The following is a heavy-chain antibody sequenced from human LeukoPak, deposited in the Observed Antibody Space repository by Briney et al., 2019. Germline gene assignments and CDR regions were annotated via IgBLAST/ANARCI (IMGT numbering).Heavy chain of an antibody. CDR3: ARALGERYCSSTSCYIDY. Sequence: ASVKVSCKASGYTFTSYYMHWVRQAPGQGLEWMGIINPSGGSTSYAQKFQGRVTMTRDTSTSTVYMELSSLRSEDTAVYYCARALGERYCSSTSCYIDYWGQGTLVTVSS. CDR2: INPSGGST. J-gene: IGHJ4*02. V-gene: IGHV1-46*01. D-gene: IGHD2-2*02. CDR1: GYTFTSYY.